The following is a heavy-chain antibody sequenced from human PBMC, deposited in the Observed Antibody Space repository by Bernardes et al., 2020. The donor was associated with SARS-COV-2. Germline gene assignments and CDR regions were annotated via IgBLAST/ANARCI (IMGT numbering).Heavy chain of an antibody. D-gene: IGHD6-13*01. CDR1: GYTFTGYY. CDR2: INPNSGGT. J-gene: IGHJ6*02. V-gene: IGHV1-2*04. CDR3: AREGMGIAAAGRFYYYYGMDV. Sequence: ASVKVSCKASGYTFTGYYMHWVRQAPGQGLEWMGWINPNSGGTNYAQKFQGWVTMTRDTSISTAYMELSRLRSDDTAVYYCAREGMGIAAAGRFYYYYGMDVWGQGTTVTVSS.